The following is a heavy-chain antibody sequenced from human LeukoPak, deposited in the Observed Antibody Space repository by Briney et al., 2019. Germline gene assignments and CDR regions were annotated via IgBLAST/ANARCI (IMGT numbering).Heavy chain of an antibody. J-gene: IGHJ4*02. CDR2: IKQDGSEK. CDR3: ARDWAGSGSLFDY. D-gene: IGHD1-26*01. Sequence: GGSLRLSCAASGFTFSNYWMSWVRQAPGKGLEWVANIKQDGSEKYYVDSVKGRFTISRDNAKNSLYLQMNSLRAEDTAVYYCARDWAGSGSLFDYWGQGALLTVSS. CDR1: GFTFSNYW. V-gene: IGHV3-7*01.